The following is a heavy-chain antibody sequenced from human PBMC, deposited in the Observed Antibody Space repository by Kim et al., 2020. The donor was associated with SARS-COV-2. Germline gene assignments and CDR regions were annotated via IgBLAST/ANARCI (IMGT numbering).Heavy chain of an antibody. CDR2: IYTGGNT. D-gene: IGHD1-20*01. Sequence: SETLSLTCTVSGDSISSYWWNWIRQPAGKGLEWIGRIYTGGNTNYNPSLKSRVTISVDTSKNQFSLEVTSVTAADTAVYYCATSHAKMGQITEFDHWGQGALVTVSS. CDR3: ATSHAKMGQITEFDH. J-gene: IGHJ4*02. CDR1: GDSISSYW. V-gene: IGHV4-4*07.